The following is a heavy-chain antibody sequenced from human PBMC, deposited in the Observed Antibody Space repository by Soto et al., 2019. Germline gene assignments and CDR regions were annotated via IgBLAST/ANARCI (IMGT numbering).Heavy chain of an antibody. CDR3: AREGAGTFHYYYYGMDV. CDR1: GYTFTGYY. D-gene: IGHD6-19*01. Sequence: ASVKVSCKASGYTFTGYYMHWVRQAPGQGLEWMGWINPNSGGTNYAQKFQGRVTMTRDTSISTAYMELSRLRSDDTAVYYCAREGAGTFHYYYYGMDVWGQGTTVTAP. V-gene: IGHV1-2*02. J-gene: IGHJ6*02. CDR2: INPNSGGT.